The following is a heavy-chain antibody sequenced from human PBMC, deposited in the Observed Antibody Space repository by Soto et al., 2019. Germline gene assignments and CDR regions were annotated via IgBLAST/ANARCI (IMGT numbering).Heavy chain of an antibody. V-gene: IGHV1-3*01. Sequence: QVQLVQSGAEVKKPGASVRVSFKASGYTFSTYALHWVRQAPGQRLEWMGWINAGNGNTKYSQTFQGRVTFTRDTSASTAYMELSSLRSEDTAVFYCASPSYGSGNFYWGQGSLVTVSS. CDR2: INAGNGNT. CDR1: GYTFSTYA. CDR3: ASPSYGSGNFY. J-gene: IGHJ4*02. D-gene: IGHD3-10*01.